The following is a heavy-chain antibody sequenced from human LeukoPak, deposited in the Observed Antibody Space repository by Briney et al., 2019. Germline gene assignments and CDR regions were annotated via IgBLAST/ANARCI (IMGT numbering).Heavy chain of an antibody. CDR1: GYAFTTYS. CDR3: ARMTYSGVATPYDY. J-gene: IGHJ4*02. V-gene: IGHV1-18*04. Sequence: ASVKVSCKASGYAFTTYSVSWVRQAPGQGLEWMGWISTLYGNTKYPQRFQDRVTLTTDTSTGTVYMELRSLRYDDTAVYFCARMTYSGVATPYDYWGQGALVIVSS. D-gene: IGHD5-12*01. CDR2: ISTLYGNT.